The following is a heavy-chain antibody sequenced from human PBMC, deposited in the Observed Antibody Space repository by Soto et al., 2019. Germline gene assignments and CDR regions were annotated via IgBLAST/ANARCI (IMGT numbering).Heavy chain of an antibody. CDR2: IYYSGST. Sequence: SETLSLTCTVSGGSISSYYWSWIRQPPGKGLEWIGYIYYSGSTNYNPSLKSRVTISVDTSKNQFSLKLSSVTAADTAVYYCARHAPLSSPAAMSGYFDYWAEGPLVTVSS. CDR3: ARHAPLSSPAAMSGYFDY. V-gene: IGHV4-59*08. CDR1: GGSISSYY. J-gene: IGHJ4*02. D-gene: IGHD2-2*01.